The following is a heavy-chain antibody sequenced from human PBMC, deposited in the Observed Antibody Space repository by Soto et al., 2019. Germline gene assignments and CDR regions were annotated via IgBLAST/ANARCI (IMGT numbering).Heavy chain of an antibody. CDR1: GGSISSYY. CDR2: SYYSGST. Sequence: SETLSLTCTVSGGSISSYYWSWIRQPPGKGLEWIGYSYYSGSTNYNPSLKSRVTISVDTSKNQFSLKLSSVTAADTAVYYCARVQAPYYYYGMDVWGQGTTVTVSS. CDR3: ARVQAPYYYYGMDV. J-gene: IGHJ6*02. V-gene: IGHV4-59*01.